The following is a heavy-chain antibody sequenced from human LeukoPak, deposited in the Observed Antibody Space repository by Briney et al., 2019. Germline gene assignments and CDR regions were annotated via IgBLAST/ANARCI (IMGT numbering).Heavy chain of an antibody. D-gene: IGHD3-22*01. CDR3: AGSNTYSSGSYRFDY. CDR1: GGSISGYY. CDR2: IYYSGST. V-gene: IGHV4-59*01. J-gene: IGHJ4*02. Sequence: SETLSLTCTVSGGSISGYYWSWIRQPPGKGLEWIGYIYYSGSTNYNPSLKSRVTISVDTSKNQFSLKLSSVTAADTAVYYCAGSNTYSSGSYRFDYWGQGTLVTVSS.